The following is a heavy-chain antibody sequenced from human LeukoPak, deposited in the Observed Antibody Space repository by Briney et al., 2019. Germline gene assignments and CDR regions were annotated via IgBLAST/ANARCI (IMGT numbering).Heavy chain of an antibody. CDR3: AREHCSGGSCYYYMDV. Sequence: ASVKVSCKASGYTFTGYYMHWVRQAPGQGLAWMGWINPNSGGTNYAQKFQGRVTMTRDTSISTAYMELSRLRSDDTAVYYCAREHCSGGSCYYYMDVWGKGTTVTVSS. CDR1: GYTFTGYY. D-gene: IGHD2-15*01. J-gene: IGHJ6*03. V-gene: IGHV1-2*02. CDR2: INPNSGGT.